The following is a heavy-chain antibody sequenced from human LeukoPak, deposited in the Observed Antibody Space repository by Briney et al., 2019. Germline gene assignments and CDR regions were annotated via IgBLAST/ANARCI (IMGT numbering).Heavy chain of an antibody. V-gene: IGHV4-59*08. CDR2: IYYSWST. CDR3: ARRRDGYNWDYFDY. D-gene: IGHD5-24*01. J-gene: IGHJ4*02. CDR1: GRSISSYY. Sequence: SEPLSLTCTVWGRSISSYYWSWLRQPPGKGLEWIGYIYYSWSTNYNPSLKSRVTISVDTSKNQFSLKLSSVTAADTAVYYCARRRDGYNWDYFDYWGQGTLVTVSS.